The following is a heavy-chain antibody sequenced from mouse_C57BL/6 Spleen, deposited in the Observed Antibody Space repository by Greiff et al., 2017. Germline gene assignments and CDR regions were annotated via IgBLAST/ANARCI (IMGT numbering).Heavy chain of an antibody. CDR3: ARELLLRGFDV. D-gene: IGHD1-1*01. CDR2: INYDGSST. V-gene: IGHV5-16*01. J-gene: IGHJ1*03. CDR1: GFTFSDYY. Sequence: EVMLVESEGGLVQPGSSMKLSCTASGFTFSDYYMAWVRQVPEKGLEWVANINYDGSSTYYLDSLKSRFIISRDNAKNILYLQMSSLKSEDTATYYCARELLLRGFDVWGTGTTVTVSS.